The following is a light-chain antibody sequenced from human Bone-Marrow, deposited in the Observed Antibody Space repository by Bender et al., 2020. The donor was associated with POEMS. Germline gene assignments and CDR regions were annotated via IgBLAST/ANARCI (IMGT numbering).Light chain of an antibody. CDR2: DVH. V-gene: IGLV2-11*01. CDR3: CSYAGTYTYV. Sequence: QSALTQPRSVSASPGQSVTISCTGTGDDVRGYDYVSWYQQHPGKAPKLIIFDVHKRPSGVPPRFSASKSGFTASLTISGLQTEDEADYFCCSYAGTYTYVFGRGTTVTVL. CDR1: GDDVRGYDY. J-gene: IGLJ1*01.